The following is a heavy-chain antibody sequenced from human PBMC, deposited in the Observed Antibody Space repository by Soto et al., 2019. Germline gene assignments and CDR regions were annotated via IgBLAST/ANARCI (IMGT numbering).Heavy chain of an antibody. CDR1: GASVSTYDYH. V-gene: IGHV4-31*03. CDR3: ARESPPPPFFNYYGLDV. CDR2: VFYSGNT. J-gene: IGHJ6*02. Sequence: QVQLQESGPGLVKPLQTLSLTCTVSGASVSTYDYHWAWIRQHPEGGLEWIGYVFYSGNTYYNPSLRGRISISPDTSKNQFSLRLTSVTAADTAVYFCARESPPPPFFNYYGLDVWGPGTTVTVSS.